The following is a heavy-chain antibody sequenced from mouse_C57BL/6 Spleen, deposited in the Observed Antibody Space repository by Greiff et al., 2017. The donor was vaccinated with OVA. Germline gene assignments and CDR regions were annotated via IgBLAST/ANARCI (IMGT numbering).Heavy chain of an antibody. CDR2: IDPSNGNT. J-gene: IGHJ4*01. Sequence: EVQLQQSVAELVRPGASVKLSCTASGFNIKITYMHWVKQRPEQGLEWIGRIDPSNGNTKYAPKFQGKATLTADTSSNTSYLQLSSLTSEDTAIYYCADEYEGYAMDCWGQGTSVTVSS. CDR1: GFNIKITY. CDR3: ADEYEGYAMDC. V-gene: IGHV14-3*01. D-gene: IGHD2-4*01.